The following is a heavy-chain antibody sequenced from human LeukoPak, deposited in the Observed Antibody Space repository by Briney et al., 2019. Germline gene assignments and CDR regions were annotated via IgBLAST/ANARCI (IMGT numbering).Heavy chain of an antibody. J-gene: IGHJ4*02. V-gene: IGHV1-69*05. CDR3: ASASGGDGYNSFFAY. CDR1: GGTFRSYA. CDR2: IIPIFVTA. D-gene: IGHD5-24*01. Sequence: SVKVSCKASGGTFRSYAISGLRQSPGQGLDWMGWIIPIFVTANYAQKFQARSTITTDESTSTAYMERSSLRSGDPALYYFASASGGDGYNSFFAYWGEGTLVTVSS.